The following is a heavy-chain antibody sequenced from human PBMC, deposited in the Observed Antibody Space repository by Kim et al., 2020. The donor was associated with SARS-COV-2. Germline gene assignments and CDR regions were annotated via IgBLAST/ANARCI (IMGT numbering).Heavy chain of an antibody. D-gene: IGHD5-18*01. J-gene: IGHJ3*02. Sequence: GGSLRLSCAASGFTFSSYEMNWVRQAPGKGLEWVSYISSSGSTIYYADSVKGRFTISRDNAKNSLYLQMNSLRAEDTAVYYCARIGKTAMVGYDAFDIWGQGTMVTVSS. CDR2: ISSSGSTI. CDR1: GFTFSSYE. V-gene: IGHV3-48*03. CDR3: ARIGKTAMVGYDAFDI.